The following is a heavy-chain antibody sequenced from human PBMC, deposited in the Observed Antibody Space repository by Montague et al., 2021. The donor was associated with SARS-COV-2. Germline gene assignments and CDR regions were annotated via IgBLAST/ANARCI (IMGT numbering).Heavy chain of an antibody. D-gene: IGHD3-10*01. V-gene: IGHV6-1*01. CDR2: TYYRSKWYN. CDR3: ARGGVWVGVDNSDY. J-gene: IGHJ4*02. Sequence: CAISGDSVSSNIATWNWIRQSPSRGLEWLGRTYYRSKWYNDYAESVKSRITIDPDTSKHQFSLHLNSVTPEDTAVYYCARGGVWVGVDNSDYWGQGILVTVSS. CDR1: GDSVSSNIAT.